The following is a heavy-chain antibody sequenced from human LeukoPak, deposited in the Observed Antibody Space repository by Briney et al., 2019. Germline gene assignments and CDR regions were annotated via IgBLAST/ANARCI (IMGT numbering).Heavy chain of an antibody. CDR2: M. CDR3: VRDAQRGFDYSNSLQY. J-gene: IGHJ4*02. D-gene: IGHD4-11*01. V-gene: IGHV3-33*01. CDR1: GLIFNHYA. Sequence: QSGPSLTLSCSASGLIFNHYALHWVRHAPNKGLEWVAVMYYADSLKGRFSIFRDDSQKRVFLQMNSLGAEDTAVYYCVRDAQRGFDYSNSLQYWGEGALVTVSS.